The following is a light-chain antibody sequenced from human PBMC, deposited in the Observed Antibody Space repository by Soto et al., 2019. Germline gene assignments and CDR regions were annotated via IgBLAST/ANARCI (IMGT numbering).Light chain of an antibody. CDR3: HQGNSFPLT. V-gene: IGKV1-12*01. Sequence: DIQMTQSPSSVSASVGDRVTITCRASQGLSIWLAWYHQKPGKSPKLLIYAVSILQSGVPSRFRGSGSGTAFTLTIGSLQPEDFATHDCHQGNSFPLTFGGGTKVEIK. J-gene: IGKJ4*01. CDR1: QGLSIW. CDR2: AVS.